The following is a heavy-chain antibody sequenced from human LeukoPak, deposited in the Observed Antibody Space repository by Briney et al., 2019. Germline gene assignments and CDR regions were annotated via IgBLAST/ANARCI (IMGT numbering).Heavy chain of an antibody. V-gene: IGHV4-59*01. D-gene: IGHD5-24*01. Sequence: PSETLSLTCTISGGSISSYYWSWIRQPPGKGLEWMGYIYNTGSTVYNPSLRSRVTISVDTSKNQFSLQLNSVAAADTAVYYCARAGEVRDGYKGTYDSWGQGTLVTVSS. CDR2: IYNTGST. CDR3: ARAGEVRDGYKGTYDS. CDR1: GGSISSYY. J-gene: IGHJ4*02.